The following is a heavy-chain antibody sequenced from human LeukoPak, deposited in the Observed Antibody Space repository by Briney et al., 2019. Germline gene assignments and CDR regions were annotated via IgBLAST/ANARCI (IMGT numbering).Heavy chain of an antibody. Sequence: PGGSLRLSCAASGFAFSNAWMSWVRQAPGKGLEWVGRIKSKTDGGTTDYAAPVKGRFTISRDDSKNTLYLQMNSLKTEDTAVYYCTTGTDYSNYLSYYYYMDVWGKGTTVTVSS. CDR3: TTGTDYSNYLSYYYYMDV. J-gene: IGHJ6*03. CDR2: IKSKTDGGTT. V-gene: IGHV3-15*01. CDR1: GFAFSNAW. D-gene: IGHD4-11*01.